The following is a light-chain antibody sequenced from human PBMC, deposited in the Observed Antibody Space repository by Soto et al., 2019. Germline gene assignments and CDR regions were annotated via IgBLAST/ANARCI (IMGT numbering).Light chain of an antibody. J-gene: IGKJ1*01. V-gene: IGKV3-20*01. CDR1: QGVSGSY. Sequence: EMVLTQSPATRSLSPGKRPTPSSRASQGVSGSYLAWYQKNPGQAPRLLIYGASSRATGIPDRFSSSGSGTDFTLTISRLEPEDFAVYYCQQYGSSSWTFGQGTKVEIK. CDR3: QQYGSSSWT. CDR2: GAS.